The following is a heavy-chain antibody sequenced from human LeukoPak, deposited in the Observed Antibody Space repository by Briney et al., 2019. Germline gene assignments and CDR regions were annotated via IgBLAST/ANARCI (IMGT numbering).Heavy chain of an antibody. V-gene: IGHV4-4*07. J-gene: IGHJ6*02. CDR3: ARGIAVAGRANYYYYYGMDV. D-gene: IGHD6-19*01. CDR1: GGSIISYY. Sequence: SETLSLTCTVSGGSIISYYWNWIRQPAGKGLEWIGRIYTSGSTNYNPSLKSRVTMSVDTSKNQFSLKLSSVTAADTAVYYCARGIAVAGRANYYYYYGMDVWGQGTTVTVSS. CDR2: IYTSGST.